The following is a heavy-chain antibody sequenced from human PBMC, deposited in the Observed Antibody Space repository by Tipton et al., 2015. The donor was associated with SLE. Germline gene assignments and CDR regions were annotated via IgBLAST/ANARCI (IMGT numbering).Heavy chain of an antibody. CDR3: AIEMATIPGSY. V-gene: IGHV4-59*12. D-gene: IGHD5-24*01. J-gene: IGHJ4*02. CDR2: IYYSGST. CDR1: GGSISSYY. Sequence: TLSLTCTVSGGSISSYYWSWIRQPPGKGLEWIGYIYYSGSTNYNPSLKSRVTISVDTSKNQFSLKLSSVTAADTAVYYCAIEMATIPGSYWGQGTLVTVSS.